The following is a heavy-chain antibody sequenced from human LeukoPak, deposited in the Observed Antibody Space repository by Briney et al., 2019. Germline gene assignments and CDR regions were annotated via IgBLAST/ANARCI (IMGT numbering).Heavy chain of an antibody. V-gene: IGHV3-74*01. J-gene: IGHJ4*02. CDR1: GFTFSSYW. Sequence: GGSLRLSCAASGFTFSSYWMHWVRQAPGKGLVWVSRINSDGSSTSYADSVKGRFTISRDNAKNSLYLQMNSLTVEDTAVYYCARGWGNIRTTGSSFDNWGRGTLVTVSS. CDR3: ARGWGNIRTTGSSFDN. D-gene: IGHD7-27*01. CDR2: INSDGSST.